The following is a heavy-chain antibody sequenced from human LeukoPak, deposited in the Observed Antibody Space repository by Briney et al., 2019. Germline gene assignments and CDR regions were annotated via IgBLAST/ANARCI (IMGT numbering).Heavy chain of an antibody. CDR3: ARVWRNIVVVPAAISHRDYYYYMDV. CDR1: GFTFTSYN. J-gene: IGHJ6*03. D-gene: IGHD2-2*01. V-gene: IGHV3-21*01. Sequence: GSLRLSCAASGFTFTSYNMNWVRQAPGKGLEWVSSITSSSSYIYYADSVKGRFTISRDNAKNSLYLQMNSLRAEDTAVYYCARVWRNIVVVPAAISHRDYYYYMDVWGKGTTVTVSS. CDR2: ITSSSSYI.